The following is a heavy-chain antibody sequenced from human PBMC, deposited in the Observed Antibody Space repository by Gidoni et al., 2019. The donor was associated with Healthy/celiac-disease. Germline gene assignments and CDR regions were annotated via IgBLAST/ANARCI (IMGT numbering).Heavy chain of an antibody. J-gene: IGHJ6*03. V-gene: IGHV4-34*01. D-gene: IGHD5-12*01. CDR2: INHSGST. CDR3: ARKWVATIKLGYYYYYMDV. CDR1: GGSFSGYS. Sequence: QVQLQQWGAGLLKPSETLSLTCAVYGGSFSGYSWSWIRQPPGKGLEWIGEINHSGSTNYNPSIKSRVTISVDTSKNQFSLKLSSVTAADTAVYYCARKWVATIKLGYYYYYMDVWGKGTTVTVSS.